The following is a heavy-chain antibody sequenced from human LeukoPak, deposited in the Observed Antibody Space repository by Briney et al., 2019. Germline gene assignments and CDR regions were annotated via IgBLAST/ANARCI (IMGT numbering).Heavy chain of an antibody. CDR1: GFTFNNYA. D-gene: IGHD1-26*01. V-gene: IGHV3-23*01. CDR2: IRGSGTST. CDR3: AKGRVGTNGVLEH. Sequence: GGSLRLSCAASGFTFNNYAMNWVRQAPGKGLEWVSTIRGSGTSTYYADSVKGRFTISRDNSKNTLYLQMNSLRAEDTAVYYCAKGRVGTNGVLEHWGQGTLVTVSS. J-gene: IGHJ1*01.